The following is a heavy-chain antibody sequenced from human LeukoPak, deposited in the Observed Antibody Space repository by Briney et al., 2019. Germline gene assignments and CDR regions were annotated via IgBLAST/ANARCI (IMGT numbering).Heavy chain of an antibody. CDR2: INHSGST. J-gene: IGHJ3*02. CDR3: ARQGRDSSDWLGAFDI. D-gene: IGHD6-19*01. Sequence: PSETLSLTCAVYGGSFSGYYWSWIRQPPGKGLEWIGEINHSGSTNYNPSLKSRVTISVDTSKNQFSLNLSSVTAADTAVYYCARQGRDSSDWLGAFDIWGQGTMVTVSS. V-gene: IGHV4-34*01. CDR1: GGSFSGYY.